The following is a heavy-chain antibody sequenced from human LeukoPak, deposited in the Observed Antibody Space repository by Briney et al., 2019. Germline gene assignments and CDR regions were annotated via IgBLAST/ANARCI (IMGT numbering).Heavy chain of an antibody. Sequence: SETLSLTCSVAGGFISSYSWTGLRQPPGKGLEWIGFIDYSGSSNYNPSLKSRVTISADPSTNHFSLTMTPLTAQDTAVYFCARDHPVADWAPDIWGRGTMVTVSS. D-gene: IGHD3-9*01. CDR3: ARDHPVADWAPDI. CDR1: GGFISSYS. J-gene: IGHJ3*02. V-gene: IGHV4-59*12. CDR2: IDYSGSS.